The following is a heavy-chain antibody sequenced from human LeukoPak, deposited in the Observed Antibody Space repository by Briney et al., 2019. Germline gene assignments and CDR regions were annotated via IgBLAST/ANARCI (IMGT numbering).Heavy chain of an antibody. CDR3: ARALNPLPGTYYFDY. D-gene: IGHD2-15*01. V-gene: IGHV1-18*01. J-gene: IGHJ4*02. CDR2: ISAYSGNT. Sequence: ASVKVSCKASGYTFTNYGISWVRQAPGQGLEWMGWISAYSGNTNYAQNLQGRVTMTTDTSTSTAYMELRSLRSDDTAVYYCARALNPLPGTYYFDYWGQGTLVTVSS. CDR1: GYTFTNYG.